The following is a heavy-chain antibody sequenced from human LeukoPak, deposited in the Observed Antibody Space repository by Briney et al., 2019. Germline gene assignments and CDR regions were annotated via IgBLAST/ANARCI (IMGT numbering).Heavy chain of an antibody. CDR2: IYTSGST. D-gene: IGHD2-8*01. CDR3: ARDYEYCTNGVCYTWYFDL. Sequence: SETLSLTCTVSGGSISSYYWSWIRQPAGKGLEWIGRIYTSGSTNYNPSLKSRVTMSVDTSKNQFPLKLSSVTAADTAVYYCARDYEYCTNGVCYTWYFDLWGRGTLVTVSS. CDR1: GGSISSYY. V-gene: IGHV4-4*07. J-gene: IGHJ2*01.